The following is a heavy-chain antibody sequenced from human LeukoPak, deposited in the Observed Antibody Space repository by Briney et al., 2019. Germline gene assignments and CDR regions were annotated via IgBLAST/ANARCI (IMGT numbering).Heavy chain of an antibody. CDR2: ISVSGANT. V-gene: IGHV3-23*01. J-gene: IGHJ4*02. CDR1: GFSFSRLS. Sequence: GGSLTLSCDASGFSFSRLSMSWVRQAPGEGLECFSDISVSGANTHYADSVKGRITIYRDTVKNTLYVQMSSLRAEDTAVYYWAKGLAADGWLGHDHWGQGTLVTVSS. D-gene: IGHD5-24*01. CDR3: AKGLAADGWLGHDH.